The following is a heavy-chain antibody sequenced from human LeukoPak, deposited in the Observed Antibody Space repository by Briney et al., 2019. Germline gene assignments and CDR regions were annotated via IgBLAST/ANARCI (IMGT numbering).Heavy chain of an antibody. Sequence: GGSLRLSCAASGFTFSSYSMNWVRQAPGKGLEWVSAIRGGGENAYYADSVKGRFTISRDNSKDTLSLQMNSLRAEDTAVYYCAKISWDGRGTFYWGQGTLVTVSS. CDR2: IRGGGENA. CDR3: AKISWDGRGTFY. V-gene: IGHV3-23*01. J-gene: IGHJ4*02. D-gene: IGHD2-15*01. CDR1: GFTFSSYS.